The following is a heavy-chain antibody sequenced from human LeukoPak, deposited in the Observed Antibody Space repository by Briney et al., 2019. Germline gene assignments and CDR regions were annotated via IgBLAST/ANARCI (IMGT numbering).Heavy chain of an antibody. Sequence: GGSLRLSCAASGFTFSSYAMSWVRQAPGKGLEWVSVISGSGGSTYYADSVKGRFTISRDNAKNSLYLQMNSLRAEDTAVYYCAREGQVTMIVQDYWGQGTLVTVSS. D-gene: IGHD3-22*01. CDR1: GFTFSSYA. J-gene: IGHJ4*02. CDR3: AREGQVTMIVQDY. CDR2: ISGSGGST. V-gene: IGHV3-23*01.